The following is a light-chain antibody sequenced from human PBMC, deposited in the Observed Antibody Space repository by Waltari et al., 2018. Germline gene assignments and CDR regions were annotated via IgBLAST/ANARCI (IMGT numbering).Light chain of an antibody. CDR1: QSLGKNY. Sequence: IVLTQSPGTLSLSPGDRASLSCKASQSLGKNYLAWYQHKPGQAPRLLIYGASSRAAGIPDRFRGSGSGTDFTLTISRLEPEDFAVYYCQQYASSVLYTFGQGTKLEIK. V-gene: IGKV3-20*01. J-gene: IGKJ2*01. CDR3: QQYASSVLYT. CDR2: GAS.